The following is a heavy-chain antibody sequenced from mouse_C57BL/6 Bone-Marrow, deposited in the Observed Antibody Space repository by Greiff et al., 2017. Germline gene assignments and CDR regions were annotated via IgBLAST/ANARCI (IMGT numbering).Heavy chain of an antibody. V-gene: IGHV1-61*01. CDR3: ARRDYYGSSLYWYFDV. CDR2: IYPSDSET. CDR1: GYTFTSYW. Sequence: VQLQQPGAELVRPGSSVKLSCKASGYTFTSYWMDWVKQRPGQGLEWIGNIYPSDSETHYNQKFTDKATLTVDKSSSTAYMQLSSLTSEDSAVYYCARRDYYGSSLYWYFDVWGTGTTVTVSS. D-gene: IGHD1-1*01. J-gene: IGHJ1*03.